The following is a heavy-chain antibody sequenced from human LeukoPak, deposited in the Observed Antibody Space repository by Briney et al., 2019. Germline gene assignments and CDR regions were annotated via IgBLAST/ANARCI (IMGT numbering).Heavy chain of an antibody. CDR3: ARRAVGAWAYFDY. D-gene: IGHD1-26*01. CDR1: GYSFPNYW. CDR2: IYPDDSDT. J-gene: IGHJ4*02. Sequence: GESLKSSCKGSGYSFPNYWIGWVRQMPGKGLEWMGIIYPDDSDTRYSPSFQGQVTISADKSISTAYLQWSSLKASDTAMHYCARRAVGAWAYFDYWGQGTLVTVSS. V-gene: IGHV5-51*01.